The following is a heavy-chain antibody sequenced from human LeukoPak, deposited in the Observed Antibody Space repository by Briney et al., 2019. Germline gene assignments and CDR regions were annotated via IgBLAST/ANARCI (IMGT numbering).Heavy chain of an antibody. Sequence: GGSLRLSCAASGFTFSSYEMNWVRQAPGKGLEWVAVISYDGSNKYYADSVKGRFTISRDNSKNTLYLQMNSLRAEDTAVYYCARGCGGNSPSGYYYMDVWGKGTTVTISS. CDR3: ARGCGGNSPSGYYYMDV. CDR1: GFTFSSYE. V-gene: IGHV3-30*04. D-gene: IGHD4-23*01. J-gene: IGHJ6*03. CDR2: ISYDGSNK.